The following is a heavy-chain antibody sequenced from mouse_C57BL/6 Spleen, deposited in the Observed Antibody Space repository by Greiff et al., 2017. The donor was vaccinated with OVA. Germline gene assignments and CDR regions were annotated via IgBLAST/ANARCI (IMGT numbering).Heavy chain of an antibody. CDR1: GYTFTDYY. D-gene: IGHD1-1*01. Sequence: QVQLKESGAELVRPGASVKLSCKASGYTFTDYYINWVKQRPGQGLEWIARIYPGSGNTYYNEKFKGKATLTAEKSSSTAYMQLSSLTSEDSAVYFCARPSSNYYGSSYGYWGQGTTLTVSS. CDR3: ARPSSNYYGSSYGY. CDR2: IYPGSGNT. V-gene: IGHV1-76*01. J-gene: IGHJ2*01.